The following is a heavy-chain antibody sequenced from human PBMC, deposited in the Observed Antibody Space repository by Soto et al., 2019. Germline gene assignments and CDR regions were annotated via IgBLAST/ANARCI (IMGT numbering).Heavy chain of an antibody. J-gene: IGHJ4*02. CDR3: ASDLLYCIRGSCYSGLFDN. V-gene: IGHV3-72*01. CDR1: GFTFSDHY. CDR2: IRNKAYSYTT. D-gene: IGHD2-15*01. Sequence: EVQLVESGGGLVQPGGSLRLSCAASGFTFSDHYMDWVRQAPGKGLEWVGRIRNKAYSYTTEYAASVRGRFTISRDDSKKSLDLQMNSLKTENTALYYCASDLLYCIRGSCYSGLFDNCGQGTLVTVSS.